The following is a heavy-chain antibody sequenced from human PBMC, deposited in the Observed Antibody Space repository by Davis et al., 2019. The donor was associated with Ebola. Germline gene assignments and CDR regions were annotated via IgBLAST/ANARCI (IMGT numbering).Heavy chain of an antibody. CDR3: ARDSRARRYYDSSGYCDY. CDR2: INPNDGRT. J-gene: IGHJ4*02. CDR1: GYTFTNYY. V-gene: IGHV1-46*01. Sequence: ASVKVSCKASGYTFTNYYMHWVRQAPGQGLEWMGMINPNDGRTIYAQKFQGRVTITADESTSTAYMELSSLRSEDTAVYYCARDSRARRYYDSSGYCDYWGQGTLVTVSS. D-gene: IGHD3-22*01.